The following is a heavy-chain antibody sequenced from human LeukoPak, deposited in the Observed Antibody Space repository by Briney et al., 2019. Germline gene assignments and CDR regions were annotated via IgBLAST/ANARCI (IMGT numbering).Heavy chain of an antibody. D-gene: IGHD3-10*01. CDR2: IDPAGSDT. CDR1: GFTFSVYW. V-gene: IGHV3-7*01. CDR3: ATFGYEAALDS. Sequence: PGGSLRLSCAASGFTFSVYWMTWVRLAPGKGLEWVANIDPAGSDTYYVDPVRGRFTVSRDNAKNLLYLQMNNLRAEDTAVYSCATFGYEAALDSRGQGTLVSVSS. J-gene: IGHJ4*02.